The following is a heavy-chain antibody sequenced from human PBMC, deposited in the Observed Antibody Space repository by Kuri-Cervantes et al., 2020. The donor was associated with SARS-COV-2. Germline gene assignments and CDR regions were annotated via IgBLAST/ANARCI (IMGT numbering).Heavy chain of an antibody. J-gene: IGHJ4*02. Sequence: SLKISCAASGFTFSRHGMHWVRQAPGKGLEWVAVISYDESIENYADSVKGRFTISRDNSKNTLFLQMNSLTAEDTAVYFCARGQIPASHFDYWGQGALVTVSS. CDR1: GFTFSRHG. D-gene: IGHD2-2*01. CDR2: ISYDESIE. V-gene: IGHV3-30*03. CDR3: ARGQIPASHFDY.